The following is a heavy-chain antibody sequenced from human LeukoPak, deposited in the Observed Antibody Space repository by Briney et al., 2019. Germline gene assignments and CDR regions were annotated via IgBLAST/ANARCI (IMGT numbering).Heavy chain of an antibody. D-gene: IGHD2-21*02. V-gene: IGHV1-69*05. CDR2: IIPIFGTA. J-gene: IGHJ4*02. CDR1: GGTFSSYA. CDR3: ARDVHGPYCGGDCYSFDY. Sequence: SVKVSCKASGGTFSSYAISWVRQAPGQGLEWRGGIIPIFGTANYAQKFQGRVTITTDESTSTAYMELSSLRSEDTAVYYCARDVHGPYCGGDCYSFDYWGQGTLVTVSS.